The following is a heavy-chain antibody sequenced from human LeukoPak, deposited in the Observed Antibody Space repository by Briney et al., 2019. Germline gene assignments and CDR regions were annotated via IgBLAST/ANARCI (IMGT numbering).Heavy chain of an antibody. Sequence: GGALRLSCAASGFTFSSYGMHWVRQAPGKGLEWVAVIWYDGSNKYYADSVKGRFTISRENSKNTLYLQMNSLRAEDTAVYYCAKDAGTYYYDSSGYYPEYFQHWGQGTLVTVSS. CDR1: GFTFSSYG. V-gene: IGHV3-33*06. CDR2: IWYDGSNK. D-gene: IGHD3-22*01. CDR3: AKDAGTYYYDSSGYYPEYFQH. J-gene: IGHJ1*01.